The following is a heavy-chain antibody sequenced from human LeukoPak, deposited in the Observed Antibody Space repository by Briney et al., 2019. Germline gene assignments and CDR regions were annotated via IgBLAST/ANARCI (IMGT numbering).Heavy chain of an antibody. CDR1: GFTFSTYS. CDR3: ARGAGASNY. CDR2: ISSGSSTI. J-gene: IGHJ4*02. V-gene: IGHV3-48*01. Sequence: PTGGSLRLSCAASGFTFSTYSMNWVRQAPGKGLERVSYISSGSSTIYYADSVRGRFTISRDNAKNSLYLQMNSLRAEDTAVYYCARGAGASNYWGQGTLVTVSS. D-gene: IGHD1-26*01.